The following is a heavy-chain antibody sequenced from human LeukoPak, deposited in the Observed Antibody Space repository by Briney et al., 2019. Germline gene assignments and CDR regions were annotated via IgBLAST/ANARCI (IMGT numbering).Heavy chain of an antibody. CDR3: ARVVYYYDNSGSPIPYSFDY. V-gene: IGHV4-30-4*01. J-gene: IGHJ4*02. CDR2: MYYSGST. D-gene: IGHD3-22*01. CDR1: GVSISSGNHY. Sequence: PSQTLSLTCTVSGVSISSGNHYWGWTRQPPGKGLECIGYMYYSGSTYYTPSPKSRVSISVDTSKNRFSLKLSSVTDADTAVYYCARVVYYYDNSGSPIPYSFDYWGQGALVTASS.